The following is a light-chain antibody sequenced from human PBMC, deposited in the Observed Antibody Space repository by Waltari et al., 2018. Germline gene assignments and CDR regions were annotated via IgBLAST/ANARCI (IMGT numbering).Light chain of an antibody. V-gene: IGKV1-NL1*01. Sequence: DIQMTQSPSSLSASVGDRVTITCKASQGISNRLAWYQQKPEKAPKLLIYRASNLQTGVPSRFSGSGSGTYFTLTISSLQPEDIATYYCQHHYDTPCTFGPGTKVDIK. CDR2: RAS. J-gene: IGKJ3*01. CDR3: QHHYDTPCT. CDR1: QGISNR.